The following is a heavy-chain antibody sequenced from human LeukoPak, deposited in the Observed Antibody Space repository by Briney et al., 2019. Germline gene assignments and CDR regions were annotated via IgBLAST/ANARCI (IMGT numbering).Heavy chain of an antibody. J-gene: IGHJ4*02. Sequence: GGSLRPSCAASGFTFTNYWMHWVRQAPGMGLVWVSRLPPDELGIIYADSVKGRFTVSRDNAKNAVYLQMNNLRVDNTAMYYCVGTIASRGSEYWGQGALVTVSS. CDR2: LPPDELGI. CDR3: VGTIASRGSEY. CDR1: GFTFTNYW. D-gene: IGHD6-6*01. V-gene: IGHV3-74*01.